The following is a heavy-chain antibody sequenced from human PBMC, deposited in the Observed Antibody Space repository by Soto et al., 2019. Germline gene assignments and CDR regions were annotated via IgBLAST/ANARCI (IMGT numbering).Heavy chain of an antibody. D-gene: IGHD5-18*01. CDR2: IIPMFGTA. V-gene: IGHV1-69*12. J-gene: IGHJ4*02. CDR1: GGTFSTYA. Sequence: QVQLVQSGAEVKKPESSVKVSCKAPGGTFSTYAISWVRQAPGQGLEWMGGIIPMFGTANFAQRFQDRVTITADESRNTVYMELSSLRSADTAVYFCASGIQLWLRRINNGYSGWGQGTLVTVSS. CDR3: ASGIQLWLRRINNGYSG.